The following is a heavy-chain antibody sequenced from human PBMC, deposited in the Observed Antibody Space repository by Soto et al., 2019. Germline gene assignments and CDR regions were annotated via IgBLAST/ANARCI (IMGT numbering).Heavy chain of an antibody. CDR1: GGSISSYC. CDR3: ACIFSGGYGYGFYYYGMDV. V-gene: IGHV4-59*08. Sequence: SETLSLTCTVSGGSISSYCWSWIRQPPGKELQYIGYIYYSGSTNYNPSLKSRVTISVDTSKNQFSLKLSSVTAADTAVYYCACIFSGGYGYGFYYYGMDVWGQGTTVTVSS. J-gene: IGHJ6*02. D-gene: IGHD5-18*01. CDR2: IYYSGST.